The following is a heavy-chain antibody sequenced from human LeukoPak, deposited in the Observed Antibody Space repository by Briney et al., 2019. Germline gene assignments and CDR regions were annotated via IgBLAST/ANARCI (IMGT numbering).Heavy chain of an antibody. D-gene: IGHD2-8*01. J-gene: IGHJ4*02. CDR2: ISSSSSTI. V-gene: IGHV3-48*01. Sequence: GGSLRLSCAASGFTFSSYSMNWVRQAPGKGLEWVSYISSSSSTIYYADSVKGRFTISRDNAKNSLYLQMNSLRADDTAVYYCARESIVLMVYALDYWGQGTLVTVSS. CDR1: GFTFSSYS. CDR3: ARESIVLMVYALDY.